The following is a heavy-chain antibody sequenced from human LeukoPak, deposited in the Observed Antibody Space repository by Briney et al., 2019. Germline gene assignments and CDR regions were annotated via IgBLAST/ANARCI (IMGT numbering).Heavy chain of an antibody. CDR3: AREAYYYDSSGSPHPYFDY. J-gene: IGHJ4*02. CDR2: IIPIFGTA. CDR1: GYTFTGYY. Sequence: SVKVSCKASGYTFTGYYMHWVRQAPGQGLEWMGGIIPIFGTANYAQKFQGRVTITADKSTSTAYMELSSLRSEDTAVYYCAREAYYYDSSGSPHPYFDYWGQGTLVTVSS. D-gene: IGHD3-22*01. V-gene: IGHV1-69*06.